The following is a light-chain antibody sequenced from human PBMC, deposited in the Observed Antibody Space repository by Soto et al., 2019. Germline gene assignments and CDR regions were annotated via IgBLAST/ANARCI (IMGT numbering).Light chain of an antibody. CDR3: SSYSTGGSYV. Sequence: QSALTQPASVSGSPGQSIAISCTGTSSDVGGYNSASWYQQHPGKAPKLLIYDVSNRPSGVSNRFSGSKSGNTASLTISGLQAEDGADYYCSSYSTGGSYVFGTGTKVTVL. J-gene: IGLJ1*01. CDR1: SSDVGGYNS. V-gene: IGLV2-14*03. CDR2: DVS.